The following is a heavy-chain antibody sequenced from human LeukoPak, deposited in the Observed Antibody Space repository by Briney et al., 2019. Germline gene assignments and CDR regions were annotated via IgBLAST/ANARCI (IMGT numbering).Heavy chain of an antibody. CDR1: GGSINGHY. Sequence: SETLSLTCTVSGGSINGHYWTWIRQPPGKGLEWIGQIHYSGRADYNPSLKRRVTISVDTSKNQISLNLNSVTAADTAVYYCARFGVDYDMDVWGQGATVAVSS. CDR3: ARFGVDYDMDV. CDR2: IHYSGRA. V-gene: IGHV4-59*11. J-gene: IGHJ6*02. D-gene: IGHD3-16*01.